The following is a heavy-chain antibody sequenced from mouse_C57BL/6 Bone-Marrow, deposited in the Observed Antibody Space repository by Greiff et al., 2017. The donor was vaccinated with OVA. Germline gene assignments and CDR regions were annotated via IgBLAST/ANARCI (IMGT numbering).Heavy chain of an antibody. D-gene: IGHD4-1*01. Sequence: VQLQESGAELVKPGASVKLSCKASGYTFTSYWMQWVKQRPGQGLEWIGEIDPSDSYTNYNQKFKGKATLTVDTSSSTAYMQLSSLTSEDSAVDYCARSANWDLYAMDYWGQGTSVTVSS. CDR1: GYTFTSYW. CDR3: ARSANWDLYAMDY. J-gene: IGHJ4*01. V-gene: IGHV1-50*01. CDR2: IDPSDSYT.